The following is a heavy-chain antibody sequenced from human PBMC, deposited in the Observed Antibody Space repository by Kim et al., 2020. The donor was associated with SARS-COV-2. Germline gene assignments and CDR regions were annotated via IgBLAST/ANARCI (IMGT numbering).Heavy chain of an antibody. CDR1: GFTFNNYA. Sequence: GGSLRLSCAASGFTFNNYAMSWVRQAPGKGLEWVSSVSGTGGSTYYADSVKGRFTISRDNSKNTVDLQMNSLRAEDTAVYYCAKDRHQGAAAGPDYWGQGTLVIVSS. D-gene: IGHD6-13*01. CDR3: AKDRHQGAAAGPDY. V-gene: IGHV3-23*01. CDR2: VSGTGGST. J-gene: IGHJ4*02.